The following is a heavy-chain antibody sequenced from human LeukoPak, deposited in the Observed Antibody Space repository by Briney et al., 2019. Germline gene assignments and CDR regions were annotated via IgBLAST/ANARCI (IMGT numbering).Heavy chain of an antibody. Sequence: PSETLSLTCAVYGGSFSGYYWSWIRQPPGKGLEWIGEISHSGSTNYNPSLKSRVTISVDTSKNQFSLKLSSVTAADTAVYYCARVTGGSSGPTYFDYWGQGTPVTVSS. V-gene: IGHV4-34*01. J-gene: IGHJ4*02. CDR3: ARVTGGSSGPTYFDY. CDR2: ISHSGST. D-gene: IGHD3-22*01. CDR1: GGSFSGYY.